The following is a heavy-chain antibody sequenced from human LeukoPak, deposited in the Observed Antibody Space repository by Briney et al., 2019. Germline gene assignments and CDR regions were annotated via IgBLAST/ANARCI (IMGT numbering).Heavy chain of an antibody. V-gene: IGHV3-23*01. CDR1: GFTFGTYA. D-gene: IGHD3-10*01. CDR2: ISGSGDIT. CDR3: AKVSGLRFGELFSEGSACDI. Sequence: GGSLRLSCAASGFTFGTYAMSWVRQTPGKGLEWVSTISGSGDITYYADSVKGRFTISRDNSNSTVFLQMNSLRAEDTAVYFCAKVSGLRFGELFSEGSACDIWGPGTMVTVSS. J-gene: IGHJ3*02.